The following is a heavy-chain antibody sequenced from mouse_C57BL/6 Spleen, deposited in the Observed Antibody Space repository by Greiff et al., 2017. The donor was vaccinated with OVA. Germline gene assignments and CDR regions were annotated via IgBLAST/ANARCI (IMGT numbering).Heavy chain of an antibody. V-gene: IGHV2-9-1*01. CDR3: TRNYYGNTEAMDY. J-gene: IGHJ4*01. CDR1: GFSLTSYA. CDR2: IWTGGGS. D-gene: IGHD1-1*01. Sequence: VKLMESGPGLVAPSQSLSITCTVSGFSLTSYAISWVRQPPGKGLEWLGEIWTGGGSNYYSAHKDRLSISKNNSKSQVILKMNMLQTDDTARYNCTRNYYGNTEAMDYWGQGTSVTVSA.